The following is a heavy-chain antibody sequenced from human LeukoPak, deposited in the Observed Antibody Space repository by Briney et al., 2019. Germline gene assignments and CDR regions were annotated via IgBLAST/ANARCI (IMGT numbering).Heavy chain of an antibody. V-gene: IGHV5-51*01. Sequence: GESLTLSCKGSGYSFTSYWIGWVRQMPGKGLEWMGIIYPGDSDTRYSPSFQGQVTISADKSISTAYLQWSSLKASDTAMYYCARRSSSWGNWFDPWGQGTLVTVSS. CDR1: GYSFTSYW. CDR3: ARRSSSWGNWFDP. CDR2: IYPGDSDT. J-gene: IGHJ5*02. D-gene: IGHD6-13*01.